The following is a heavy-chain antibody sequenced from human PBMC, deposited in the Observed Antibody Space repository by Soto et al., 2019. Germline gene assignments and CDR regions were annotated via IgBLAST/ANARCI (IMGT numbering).Heavy chain of an antibody. CDR2: INPNSGGT. V-gene: IGHV1-2*02. D-gene: IGHD3-3*01. Sequence: VASVKVSCKASGYTFTGYYMHWVRQAPGQGLEWMGWINPNSGGTNYAQKFQGRVTMTRDTSISTAYMELSRLRSDDTAVYYCARAPSRFLEWSVLFDYWGQGTLVTVS. CDR3: ARAPSRFLEWSVLFDY. CDR1: GYTFTGYY. J-gene: IGHJ4*02.